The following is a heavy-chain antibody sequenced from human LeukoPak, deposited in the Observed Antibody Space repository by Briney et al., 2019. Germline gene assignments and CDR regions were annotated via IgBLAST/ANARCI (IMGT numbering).Heavy chain of an antibody. J-gene: IGHJ4*02. V-gene: IGHV1-2*02. D-gene: IGHD3-9*01. CDR1: GYTFTGYY. CDR3: ASPGSNYDVLTGPGYCDY. CDR2: INPSSGDT. Sequence: ASVKVSCKASGYTFTGYYLHWVRQAPGQRLEWLGWINPSSGDTNLAQKFQDRVTMARDTSISTEYMELSSLSSDDTAVYYCASPGSNYDVLTGPGYCDYWGQGTLVTVSS.